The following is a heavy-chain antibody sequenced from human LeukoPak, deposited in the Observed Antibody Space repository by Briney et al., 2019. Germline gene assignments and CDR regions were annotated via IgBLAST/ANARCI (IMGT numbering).Heavy chain of an antibody. V-gene: IGHV3-7*03. CDR2: IKYDGTTK. Sequence: PGGSLRLSCAASGCIFNNYWMDWVRKTPGKGLEWVANIKYDGTTKYYVDSVKGRFTISRDSAKNSLYLQMNSLRAEDTAVYFCSRQLEEWGQGTLVTVSS. D-gene: IGHD1-1*01. CDR1: GCIFNNYW. J-gene: IGHJ4*02. CDR3: SRQLEE.